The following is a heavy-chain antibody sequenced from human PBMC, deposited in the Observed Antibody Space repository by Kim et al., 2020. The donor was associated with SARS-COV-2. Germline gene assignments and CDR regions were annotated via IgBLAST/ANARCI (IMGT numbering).Heavy chain of an antibody. D-gene: IGHD3-10*01. CDR3: AKGRISGSYYYYGMDV. J-gene: IGHJ6*02. Sequence: DSVKGRFTISRDNSKNTLDLQMSGRRAEDTAVYYCAKGRISGSYYYYGMDVWGLGTTVIVSS. V-gene: IGHV3-23*01.